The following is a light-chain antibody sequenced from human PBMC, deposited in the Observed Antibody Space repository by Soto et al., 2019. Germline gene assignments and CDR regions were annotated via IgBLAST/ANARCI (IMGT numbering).Light chain of an antibody. V-gene: IGLV2-11*01. CDR3: WSYAGTYTYYL. CDR2: DVT. CDR1: SSEVGGYSY. Sequence: QSALTRPRAVSGTPGESVTISCTGTSSEVGGYSYVSWYQQRPGKAPKLIIYDVTKRPSGVHDRFSASKSGSTASLTISGLQAEDEADYFCWSYAGTYTYYLFGTGTKV. J-gene: IGLJ1*01.